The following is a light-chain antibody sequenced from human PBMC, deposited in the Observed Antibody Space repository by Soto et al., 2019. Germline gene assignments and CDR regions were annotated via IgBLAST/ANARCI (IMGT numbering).Light chain of an antibody. V-gene: IGKV3-20*01. Sequence: EIVLTQSPGTLSLSPGERATLSCRASQSVSSSYLAWYQQKPVQSPRLLIYGASNRTTGIPDRFSVSGCGTDFTLTISRLEPGDFAVYSCQQYGGSHTFGKGTRLEIK. CDR3: QQYGGSHT. CDR2: GAS. CDR1: QSVSSSY. J-gene: IGKJ5*01.